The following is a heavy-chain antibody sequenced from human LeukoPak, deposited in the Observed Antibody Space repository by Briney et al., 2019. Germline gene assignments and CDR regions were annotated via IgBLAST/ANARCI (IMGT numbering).Heavy chain of an antibody. CDR1: GGSFSGYY. D-gene: IGHD3-3*01. Sequence: SETLSLTCAVSGGSFSGYYWSWIRQPPGKGLEWIGEINHSGSTNYNPSLKSRVTISVDTSKNQFSLKLSSVTAADTAVYYCAARYYDFWSGYYTGDYWGQGTLVTVSS. V-gene: IGHV4-34*01. J-gene: IGHJ4*02. CDR3: AARYYDFWSGYYTGDY. CDR2: INHSGST.